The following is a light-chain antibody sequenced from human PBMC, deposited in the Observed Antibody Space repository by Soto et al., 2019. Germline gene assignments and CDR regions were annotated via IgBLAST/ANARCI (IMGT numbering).Light chain of an antibody. J-gene: IGKJ2*03. CDR3: QQYGSSPLYS. V-gene: IGKV3-20*01. Sequence: EDVLTQSPGTLSLSPGERATLSCRASQSITSTYLAWYQQKPGQAPRLLIYGGSSRATGIPDRFSGSGSGTDFTLTISRLEPEDFAVYYCQQYGSSPLYSFGKGTRME. CDR1: QSITSTY. CDR2: GGS.